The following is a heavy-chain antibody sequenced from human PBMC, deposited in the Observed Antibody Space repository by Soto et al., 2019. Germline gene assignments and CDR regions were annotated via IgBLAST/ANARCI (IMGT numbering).Heavy chain of an antibody. D-gene: IGHD4-4*01. CDR2: IYYSGSI. CDR1: GGSISSYY. CDR3: ARGMTTVTTLDY. J-gene: IGHJ4*02. Sequence: PSETLSLTCTVSGGSISSYYWSWVRQPPGKGLEWIGYIYYSGSIYYNPSLKSRVTISVDRSKNQFSLKLSSVTAADTAVYYCARGMTTVTTLDYWGQGTLVTVPQ. V-gene: IGHV4-59*12.